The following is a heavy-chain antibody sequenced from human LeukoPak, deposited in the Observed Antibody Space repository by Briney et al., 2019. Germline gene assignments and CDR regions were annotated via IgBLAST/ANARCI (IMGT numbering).Heavy chain of an antibody. CDR2: ISISSSTI. Sequence: PGGSLRLSCAASGFTFRSYNMNWVRQAPGKGLVGVLYISISSSTIYYADSVKGRFTISRDNAKNSLYLQMNSLRDEDTAVYYCARDFSSGSPYYFDYWGQGTLVTVSS. CDR3: ARDFSSGSPYYFDY. J-gene: IGHJ4*02. V-gene: IGHV3-48*02. D-gene: IGHD3-22*01. CDR1: GFTFRSYN.